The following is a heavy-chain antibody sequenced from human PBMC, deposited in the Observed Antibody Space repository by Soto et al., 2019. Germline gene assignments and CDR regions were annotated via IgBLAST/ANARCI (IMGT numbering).Heavy chain of an antibody. V-gene: IGHV1-8*01. CDR3: ARGPGSSDWRLSSSYMDV. CDR2: MNPNSGDT. D-gene: IGHD6-19*01. J-gene: IGHJ6*02. Sequence: QVQLVQSGAEVKKPGASVKVSCTFTSYDINWVRQAAGLGPEWMAWMNPNSGDTRYAQKFQGRVTMTRDTSKFTAYVELSNLRSEDTAVYYCARGPGSSDWRLSSSYMDVWDQGTTVTVSS. CDR1: FTSYD.